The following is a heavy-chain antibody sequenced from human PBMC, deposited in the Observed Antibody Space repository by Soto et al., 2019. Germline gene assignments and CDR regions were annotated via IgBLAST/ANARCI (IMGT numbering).Heavy chain of an antibody. J-gene: IGHJ6*03. Sequence: GGSLRLSCAASGFTFSSYSMNWVRQAPGKGLEWVSYISSSSSTIYYADSVKGRFTISRDNAKNSLYLQMNSLRAEDTAVYYCARIPFPYYMAFWGKGTTVTVSS. CDR3: ARIPFPYYMAF. CDR1: GFTFSSYS. V-gene: IGHV3-48*01. CDR2: ISSSSSTI.